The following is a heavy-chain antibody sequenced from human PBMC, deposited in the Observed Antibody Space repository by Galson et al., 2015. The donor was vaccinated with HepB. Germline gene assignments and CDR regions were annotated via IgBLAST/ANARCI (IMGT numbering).Heavy chain of an antibody. D-gene: IGHD1-7*01. V-gene: IGHV3-74*01. CDR3: ASLYNWNSHYYYMDV. CDR1: GFTFSSYG. CDR2: INSDGSST. Sequence: SLRLSCAASGFTFSSYGMHWVRQAPGKGLVWVSRINSDGSSTSYADSVKGRFTISRDNSKNTLYLQMNSLRAEDTAVYYCASLYNWNSHYYYMDVWGKGTTVTVSS. J-gene: IGHJ6*03.